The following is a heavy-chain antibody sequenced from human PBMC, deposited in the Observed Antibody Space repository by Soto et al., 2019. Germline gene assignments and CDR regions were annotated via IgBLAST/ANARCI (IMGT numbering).Heavy chain of an antibody. Sequence: SETLSLTCTVSGGSISGYYWSWIRQPAGKGLEWIGRIYTSGSTNYNPSLKSRVTMSVDTSKNQFSLKLSSVTAADTAVYYCARDSGATAVDGREYSYYYYGMDVWGQGTTVT. J-gene: IGHJ6*02. D-gene: IGHD6-19*01. CDR2: IYTSGST. CDR3: ARDSGATAVDGREYSYYYYGMDV. CDR1: GGSISGYY. V-gene: IGHV4-4*07.